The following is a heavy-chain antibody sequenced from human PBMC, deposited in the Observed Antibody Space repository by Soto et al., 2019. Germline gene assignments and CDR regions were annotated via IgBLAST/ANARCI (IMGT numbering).Heavy chain of an antibody. CDR3: ERDLLRLNWGCYSYGGMDV. V-gene: IGHV3-33*01. CDR1: GFPVSSSG. J-gene: IGHJ6*02. CDR2: IWCDGSNK. Sequence: QVQLVESGGGVVQPGRSLRLSCAASGFPVSSSGMHWFRQAPGKGLEWVAGIWCDGSNKYYADSVKGRLTISRDNSKNTLYLQMNSLRAEDTAVYYCERDLLRLNWGCYSYGGMDVWGQGTTGTVSS. D-gene: IGHD7-27*01.